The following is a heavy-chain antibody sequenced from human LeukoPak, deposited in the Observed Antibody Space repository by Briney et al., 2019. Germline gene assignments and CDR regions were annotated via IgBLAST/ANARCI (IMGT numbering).Heavy chain of an antibody. D-gene: IGHD2-2*01. CDR3: ASSVSCSSTSCYGLY. V-gene: IGHV1-69*13. CDR2: IIPIFGTA. J-gene: IGHJ4*02. CDR1: GGTFSSYA. Sequence: ASVKVSCKASGGTFSSYAISWVRQAPGQGLEWMGGIIPIFGTANYAQEFQGRVTITADESTSTAYMELSSLRSEDTAVYYCASSVSCSSTSCYGLYWGQGTLVTVSS.